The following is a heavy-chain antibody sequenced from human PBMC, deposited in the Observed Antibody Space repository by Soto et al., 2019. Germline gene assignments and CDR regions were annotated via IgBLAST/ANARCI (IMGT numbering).Heavy chain of an antibody. J-gene: IGHJ6*03. V-gene: IGHV3-11*01. CDR3: AKDQTPYSNYLAYYYMDV. CDR1: GFTFSDYY. D-gene: IGHD4-4*01. Sequence: GGSLRLSCAASGFTFSDYYMSWIRQAPGKGLEWVSYISSSGSTIYYADSVKGRFTISRDNAKNSLYLQMNSLRAEDTAVYYCAKDQTPYSNYLAYYYMDVWGKGTTVTVSS. CDR2: ISSSGSTI.